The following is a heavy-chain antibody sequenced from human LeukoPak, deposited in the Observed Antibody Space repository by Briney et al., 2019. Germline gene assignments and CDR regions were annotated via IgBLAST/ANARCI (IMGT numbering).Heavy chain of an antibody. CDR3: ARHVSGSYGSYYFDY. CDR2: IYYSGST. J-gene: IGHJ4*02. V-gene: IGHV4-39*01. D-gene: IGHD1-26*01. Sequence: SETLSLTXTVSGGSISSSSYYWGWIRQPPGKGLEWIGSIYYSGSTYYNPSLKSRVTISVDTSKNQFSLKLSSVTAADTAVYYCARHVSGSYGSYYFDYWGQGTLVTVSS. CDR1: GGSISSSSYY.